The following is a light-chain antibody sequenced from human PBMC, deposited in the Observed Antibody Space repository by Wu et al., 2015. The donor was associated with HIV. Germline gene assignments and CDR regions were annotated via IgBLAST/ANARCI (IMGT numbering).Light chain of an antibody. J-gene: IGKJ4*01. Sequence: EIVMTQSPATLSVSPGERATLSCRASQFVNSFYLAWYQQRPGQAPRLLIYGASTRATGISDRFSGSGSGTDFTLTISGLEPEDSAVYYCQQYGSSHPTFGGGTTMEIK. CDR2: GAS. CDR1: QFVNSFY. V-gene: IGKV3-20*01. CDR3: QQYGSSHPT.